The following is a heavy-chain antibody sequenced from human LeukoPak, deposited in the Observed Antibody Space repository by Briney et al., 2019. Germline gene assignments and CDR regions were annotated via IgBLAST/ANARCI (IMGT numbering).Heavy chain of an antibody. CDR3: ARRQHFDY. Sequence: GGSLRLSCAASGFTFSSYEMNWVRQAPGNGLEWASYISGSGSTIYYADSVKGRFTISRDNAKNSLYLQMNSLRAEDTAVYYCARRQHFDYWGQGTLVTVSS. D-gene: IGHD6-13*01. CDR2: ISGSGSTI. CDR1: GFTFSSYE. J-gene: IGHJ4*02. V-gene: IGHV3-48*03.